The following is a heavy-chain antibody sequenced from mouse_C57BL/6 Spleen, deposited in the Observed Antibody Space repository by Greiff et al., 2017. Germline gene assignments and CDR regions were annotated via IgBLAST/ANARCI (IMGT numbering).Heavy chain of an antibody. J-gene: IGHJ3*01. CDR1: GFNFTDYY. V-gene: IGHV14-2*01. CDR2: IDPEGGET. D-gene: IGHD2-1*01. CDR3: ARYYGSCGWFAY. Sequence: EVQLQQSGAELVKPGASVKLSCTASGFNFTDYYMHWVKQRTEQGLEWIGRIDPEGGETKYAPTFTGKDTITADTSSNTAYLLLSSLTAEDTAVYYCARYYGSCGWFAYWGQGTLVTVSA.